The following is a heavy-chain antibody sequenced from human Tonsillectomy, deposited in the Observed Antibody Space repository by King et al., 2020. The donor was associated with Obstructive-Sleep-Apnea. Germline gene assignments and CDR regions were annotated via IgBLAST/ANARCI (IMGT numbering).Heavy chain of an antibody. Sequence: VQLVESGGGLVQPGGSLRVSCAASGFTFSNYAMIWVRQAPGKGLEWVSGIGSSAGSTYSTYYADSVKGRFTISRDNSKNTLYLQMNSLRAEDTAIYYWARGIAAAGDYGGQGTLVPASS. CDR3: ARGIAAAGDY. D-gene: IGHD6-13*01. CDR2: IGSSAGSTYST. J-gene: IGHJ4*02. V-gene: IGHV3-23*04. CDR1: GFTFSNYA.